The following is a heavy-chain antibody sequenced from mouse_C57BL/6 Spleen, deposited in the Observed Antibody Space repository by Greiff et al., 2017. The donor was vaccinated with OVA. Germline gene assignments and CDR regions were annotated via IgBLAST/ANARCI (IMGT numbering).Heavy chain of an antibody. CDR3: SRDYGQAWFAY. Sequence: QVQLQQPGAELVKPGASVKISCKASGYAFSSYWMNWVKQRPGKGLEWIGQIYPGDGDTNYNGKFKGKATLTADKSSSTAYMQLSSLTSEDSAVYFCSRDYGQAWFAYWGQGTLVTVSA. CDR2: IYPGDGDT. D-gene: IGHD1-1*02. CDR1: GYAFSSYW. J-gene: IGHJ3*01. V-gene: IGHV1-80*01.